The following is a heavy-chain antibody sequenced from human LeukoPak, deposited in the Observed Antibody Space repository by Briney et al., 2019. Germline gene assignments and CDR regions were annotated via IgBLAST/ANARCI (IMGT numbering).Heavy chain of an antibody. CDR1: GFTFSNYA. V-gene: IGHV3-23*01. CDR2: ITGGGGNT. J-gene: IGHJ4*02. Sequence: TGGSLRLSCAASGFTFSNYAMTWVRQAPGKGLEWVSAITGGGGNTYYAASVKGRFTISRDNSKNTLYLEMNSLRAEDTALYYCAKDLLGFNSVRTYDFWGQGTLVTVSS. CDR3: AKDLLGFNSVRTYDF. D-gene: IGHD3-10*02.